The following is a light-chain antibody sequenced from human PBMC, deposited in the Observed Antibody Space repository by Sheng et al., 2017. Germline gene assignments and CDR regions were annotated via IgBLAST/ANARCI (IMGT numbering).Light chain of an antibody. CDR2: AAS. Sequence: DIQMTQSPSTLSASVGDRVTITCRASQDITSYLAWYQHKPGKAPKLLIYAASSLQSGVPSRFSGSGSGTDFTLTISSLQPEDFATYYCQQSYSTPLTFGGGTKVEIK. J-gene: IGKJ4*01. CDR1: QDITSY. CDR3: QQSYSTPLT. V-gene: IGKV1-39*01.